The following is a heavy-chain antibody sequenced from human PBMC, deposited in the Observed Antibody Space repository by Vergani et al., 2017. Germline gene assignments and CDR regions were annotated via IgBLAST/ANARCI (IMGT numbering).Heavy chain of an antibody. Sequence: EVQLVQSGAEVKKPGESLKISCKGSGYSFTSYWIGWVRRMPGKGLEWRGIIYPGDSETRYSPSFQGQVTISADKSTSTAYLQWSSLKASDTAMYYCASTNAYSSSPWGEWGQGTLVTVSS. CDR1: GYSFTSYW. V-gene: IGHV5-51*03. J-gene: IGHJ4*02. D-gene: IGHD6-6*01. CDR3: ASTNAYSSSPWGE. CDR2: IYPGDSET.